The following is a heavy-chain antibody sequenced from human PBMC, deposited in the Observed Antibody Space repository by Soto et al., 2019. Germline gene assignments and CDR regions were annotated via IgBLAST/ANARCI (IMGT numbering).Heavy chain of an antibody. D-gene: IGHD5-12*01. Sequence: VRLLESGGGLIQPGGSLRLSCAASGFTFSSYVMSWVRQAPWTGLEWVSGISGSGTNTYYADSVKGRFTISRDNSKNTLYPQMTSLRAEDTAEYYCAKDNSPYSGYNSFDYWGEGTLVTVSS. CDR2: ISGSGTNT. CDR3: AKDNSPYSGYNSFDY. CDR1: GFTFSSYV. J-gene: IGHJ4*02. V-gene: IGHV3-23*01.